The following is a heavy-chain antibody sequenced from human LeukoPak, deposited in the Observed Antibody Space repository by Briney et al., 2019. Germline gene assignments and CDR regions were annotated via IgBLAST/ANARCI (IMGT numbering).Heavy chain of an antibody. D-gene: IGHD5-18*01. J-gene: IGHJ4*02. CDR3: ARDNSYGAIDY. CDR1: GGSISSGGYY. V-gene: IGHV4-31*03. CDR2: IYYSGST. Sequence: SETLSLTCTVSGGSISSGGYYWSWIRQHPGKGLEWIGYIYYSGSTYYNPSLKSRVTISVDTSKNQFSLKLSSVTAADTAVYYCARDNSYGAIDYWGQGTLVTVSS.